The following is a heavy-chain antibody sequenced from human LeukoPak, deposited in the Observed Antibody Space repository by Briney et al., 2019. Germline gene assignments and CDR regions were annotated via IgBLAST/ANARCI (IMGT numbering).Heavy chain of an antibody. V-gene: IGHV4-39*07. CDR2: IYYSGST. J-gene: IGHJ5*02. Sequence: SETLSLTCTVSGGSISSYYWSWIRQPPGKGLEWIGSIYYSGSTHYNPSLKSRVTISVDTSKNQSSLKLSSVTAADTAMYYCARGVGIVGAYNWFDPWGQGTLVTVSS. CDR1: GGSISSYY. D-gene: IGHD1-26*01. CDR3: ARGVGIVGAYNWFDP.